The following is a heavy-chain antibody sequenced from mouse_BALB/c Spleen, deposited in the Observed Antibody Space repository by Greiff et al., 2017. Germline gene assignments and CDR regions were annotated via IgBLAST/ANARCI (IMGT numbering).Heavy chain of an antibody. J-gene: IGHJ1*01. CDR2: IDPANGNT. V-gene: IGHV14-3*02. CDR1: GFNIKDTY. CDR3: APTGTGGYFEV. D-gene: IGHD4-1*02. Sequence: VQLKESGAELVKPGASVKLSCTASGFNIKDTYMHWVKQRPEQGLEWIGRIDPANGNTKYDPKFQGKATITADTSSNTAYLQLSSLTSEDTAVYYCAPTGTGGYFEVWGAGTTVTVSS.